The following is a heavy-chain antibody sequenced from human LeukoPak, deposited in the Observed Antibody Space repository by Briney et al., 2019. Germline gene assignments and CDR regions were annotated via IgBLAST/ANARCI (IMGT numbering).Heavy chain of an antibody. CDR2: INSSSTYI. CDR3: ARGEEKATITGLDS. V-gene: IGHV3-21*01. CDR1: GFTFSNYD. D-gene: IGHD5-24*01. Sequence: AGGSLRLSCAASGFTFSNYDMHWVRQAPGKGLEWVSAINSSSTYIYYADSMKGRFTISRDNAENSLFLQLNSLRAEDTAVYFCARGEEKATITGLDSWGQGTLVTVSS. J-gene: IGHJ4*02.